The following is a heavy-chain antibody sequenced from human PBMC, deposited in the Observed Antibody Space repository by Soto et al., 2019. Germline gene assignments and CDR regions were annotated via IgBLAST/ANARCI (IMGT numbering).Heavy chain of an antibody. D-gene: IGHD2-2*01. CDR3: ARDGLVVVPAASYYFDY. V-gene: IGHV3-33*01. Sequence: QVQLVESGGGVVQPGRSLRLSCAASGFTFSSYGMHWVRQAPGKGLEWVAVIWYDGSNKYYADSVKGRFTISRDNSKNTLYLQMNSLRAEDTAVYYCARDGLVVVPAASYYFDYWGQGTLVTVSS. CDR2: IWYDGSNK. J-gene: IGHJ4*02. CDR1: GFTFSSYG.